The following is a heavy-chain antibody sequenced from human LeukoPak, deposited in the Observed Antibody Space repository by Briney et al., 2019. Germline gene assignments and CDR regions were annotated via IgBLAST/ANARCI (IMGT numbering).Heavy chain of an antibody. J-gene: IGHJ2*01. D-gene: IGHD3-22*01. CDR1: GFTSSTYW. Sequence: GGSLRLSCAASGFTSSTYWMSWVRQAPGKGLEWVASIKQDGSETYYVDSVKGRFTLSRDNAKNLLYLQMNSLRADDTAVYYCARDRDSRWDFDPWGRGTLVTVSS. CDR3: ARDRDSRWDFDP. CDR2: IKQDGSET. V-gene: IGHV3-7*01.